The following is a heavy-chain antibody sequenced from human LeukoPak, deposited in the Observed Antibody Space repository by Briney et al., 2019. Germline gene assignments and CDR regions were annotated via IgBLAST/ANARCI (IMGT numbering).Heavy chain of an antibody. CDR3: AKDQNRDYYDSSGYYPPPCCFQH. J-gene: IGHJ1*01. D-gene: IGHD3-22*01. CDR1: GFTFSSYA. CDR2: ISGSGGST. V-gene: IGHV3-23*01. Sequence: GGSLRLSCAASGFTFSSYAMSWVRQAPGKGLEWVSAISGSGGSTYYADSVKGRFTISRDNSKNTLYLQMNSLRAEDTAVYYCAKDQNRDYYDSSGYYPPPCCFQHWGQGTLVTVSS.